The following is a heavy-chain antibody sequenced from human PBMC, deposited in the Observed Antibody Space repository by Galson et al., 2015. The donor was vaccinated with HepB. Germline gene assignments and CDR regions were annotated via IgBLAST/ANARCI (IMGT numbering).Heavy chain of an antibody. CDR1: GFTFSSYA. CDR2: IKQDGSEK. CDR3: ARRSWQNDY. J-gene: IGHJ4*02. V-gene: IGHV3-7*03. D-gene: IGHD1-26*01. Sequence: SLRLSCAASGFTFSSYAMSWVRQALGKGLEWVANIKQDGSEKYYVDSVKGRFTISRDNAKNSLYLQMNSLRAEDTAVYYCARRSWQNDYWGQGTLVTVSS.